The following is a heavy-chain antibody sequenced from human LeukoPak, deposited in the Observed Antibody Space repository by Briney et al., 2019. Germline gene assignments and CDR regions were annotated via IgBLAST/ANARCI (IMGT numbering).Heavy chain of an antibody. Sequence: PGPCPRPSWAASTFTLSNYWMSSVSQAPGEWRGWVASIKQDGSETYYVDSVKGRFTISRDNAKNSLSLQMNSLRAEDTAVYYCARQRGTGCIDYWGQGTLVTVSS. CDR1: TFTLSNYW. V-gene: IGHV3-7*01. CDR2: IKQDGSET. D-gene: IGHD6-19*01. CDR3: ARQRGTGCIDY. J-gene: IGHJ4*02.